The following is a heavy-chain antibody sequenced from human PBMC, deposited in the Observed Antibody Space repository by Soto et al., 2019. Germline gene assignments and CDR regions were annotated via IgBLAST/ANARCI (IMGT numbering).Heavy chain of an antibody. D-gene: IGHD2-21*02. J-gene: IGHJ3*02. CDR2: ISADISYT. CDR3: ANQNTAKRAFEI. Sequence: EAQLLESGGGLVQPGGSLRLSCAASGFDFINNAMAWVRQAPGKGLEWVSTISADISYTYYADAVRGRFTVSRDNPKNTVYLQMNSLRADDTAVYYCANQNTAKRAFEIWGQGTMVTVSS. V-gene: IGHV3-23*01. CDR1: GFDFINNA.